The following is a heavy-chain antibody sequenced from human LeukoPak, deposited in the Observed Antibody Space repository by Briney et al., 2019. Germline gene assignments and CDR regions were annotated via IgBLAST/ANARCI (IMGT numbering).Heavy chain of an antibody. J-gene: IGHJ4*02. D-gene: IGHD3-22*01. CDR1: GFTFSSYA. V-gene: IGHV3-23*01. CDR2: ISGCGGST. Sequence: GGSLRLSCAASGFTFSSYAMSWVRQAPGKGLEWVSAISGCGGSTYYADSVKGRFTISRDNSKNTLYLQMNSLRAEDTAVYYCAKSAGGITMIVVVIVYFDYWGQGTLVTVSS. CDR3: AKSAGGITMIVVVIVYFDY.